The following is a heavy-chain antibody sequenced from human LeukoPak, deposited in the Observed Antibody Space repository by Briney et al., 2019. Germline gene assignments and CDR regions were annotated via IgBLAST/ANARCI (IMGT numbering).Heavy chain of an antibody. D-gene: IGHD6-13*01. V-gene: IGHV4-34*01. CDR1: GGSFSGYY. CDR3: ASSGSSWSSDAFDI. CDR2: INHSGST. Sequence: SETLSLTCAVYGGSFSGYYWSWIRQPPGKGLEWIGEINHSGSTNYNPSLKSRVTISVDTSKNQFSLKLSSVTAADTAVYYCASSGSSWSSDAFDIWGQGTMVTVSS. J-gene: IGHJ3*02.